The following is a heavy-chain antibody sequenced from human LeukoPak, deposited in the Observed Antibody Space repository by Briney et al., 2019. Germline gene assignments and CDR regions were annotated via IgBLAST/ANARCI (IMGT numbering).Heavy chain of an antibody. CDR3: ARFGGVEQPRFDP. CDR1: GGSVSSGSYY. CDR2: IYYSGST. D-gene: IGHD3-10*01. Sequence: PSETLSLTCTVSGGSVSSGSYYWSWIRQPPGKGLEWIGYIYYSGSTNYNPSLKSRVTISVDTSKNQFSLKLSSVTAADTAVYYCARFGGVEQPRFDPWGQGTLVTVSS. J-gene: IGHJ5*02. V-gene: IGHV4-61*01.